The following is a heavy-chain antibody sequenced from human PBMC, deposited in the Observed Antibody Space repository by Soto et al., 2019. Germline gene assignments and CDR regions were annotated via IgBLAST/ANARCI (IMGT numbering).Heavy chain of an antibody. J-gene: IGHJ6*02. CDR3: ASYTSGRSGPALDV. CDR1: GGSVSSGNYY. CDR2: IHYSGST. V-gene: IGHV4-61*01. Sequence: SETLSLTCTVSGGSVSSGNYYWTWIRQPPGKGPEWVGYIHYSGSTNHNPSLKSRVTMSVDTAKNQFSLELTSVTAADTAVYYCASYTSGRSGPALDVWGQGTTVTSP. D-gene: IGHD3-10*01.